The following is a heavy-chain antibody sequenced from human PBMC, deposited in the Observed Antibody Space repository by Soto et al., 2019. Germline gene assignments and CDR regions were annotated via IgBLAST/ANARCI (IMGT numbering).Heavy chain of an antibody. D-gene: IGHD5-12*01. CDR3: ARCTAKRDGYNYPYYFNY. J-gene: IGHJ4*02. V-gene: IGHV4-34*01. Sequence: PSETLSLTCAVYGVSFSGYYWSWIRQPPGKGLEWIGEINNSGSTNYNPSLKSRVTISVETTKNQFSLKLSNVTAADTAAIYCARCTAKRDGYNYPYYFNYWGQGTLVTVSS. CDR2: INNSGST. CDR1: GVSFSGYY.